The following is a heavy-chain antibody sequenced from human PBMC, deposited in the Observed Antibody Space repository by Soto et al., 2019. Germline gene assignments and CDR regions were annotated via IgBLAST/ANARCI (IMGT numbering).Heavy chain of an antibody. CDR2: VSISSTTI. V-gene: IGHV3-48*01. J-gene: IGHJ4*02. D-gene: IGHD4-17*01. CDR3: ARGTVTDDY. Sequence: EVHLVESGGGLVQPGGSLTLSCAASGFTFSSHSMNWVRQAPGKGLEWVSYVSISSTTIYYADSVKGRFTIARDDAKSSLFLQRNSLRVEDAAVYYCARGTVTDDYWGQGTLVTVSS. CDR1: GFTFSSHS.